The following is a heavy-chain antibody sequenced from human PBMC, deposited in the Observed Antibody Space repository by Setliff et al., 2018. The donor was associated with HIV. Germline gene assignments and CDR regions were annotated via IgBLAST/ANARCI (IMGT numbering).Heavy chain of an antibody. CDR3: ARGVILVRAVVAQSVYCYMDV. V-gene: IGHV4-34*01. CDR2: INHRGSN. J-gene: IGHJ6*03. CDR1: GASFSGNC. Sequence: SETLSLTCGVSGASFSGNCWVWLRQSPGKGLEWIGQINHRGSNNYNASLQSRLAISMDVSNNQFSLRLNSVTAADTSKYFYARGVILVRAVVAQSVYCYMDVWGTGTTVTVSS. D-gene: IGHD3-10*01.